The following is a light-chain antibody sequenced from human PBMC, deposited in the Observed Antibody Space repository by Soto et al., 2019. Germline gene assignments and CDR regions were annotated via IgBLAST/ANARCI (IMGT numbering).Light chain of an antibody. J-gene: IGLJ3*02. CDR1: SSNIGAGYD. CDR2: GNS. CDR3: QSYDSSLSGWV. Sequence: QSVLTQPPSVSGAPGQRVTISCTGSSSNIGAGYDVHWYQQLPGTAPKLLISGNSKRPSGVPARFSGSKSGTSASLAITGLQAEDEADYYCQSYDSSLSGWVFGGGTKLTVL. V-gene: IGLV1-40*01.